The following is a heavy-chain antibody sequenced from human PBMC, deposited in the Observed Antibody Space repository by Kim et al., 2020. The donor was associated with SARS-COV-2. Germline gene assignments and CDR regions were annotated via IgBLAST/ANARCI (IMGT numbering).Heavy chain of an antibody. V-gene: IGHV3-7*01. D-gene: IGHD3-10*01. J-gene: IGHJ4*02. CDR1: GFTFSRSW. Sequence: GGSLRLSCAASGFTFSRSWMTWVRRAPGKGLEWVASINQDGSEKQYVDSVKGRFTISRDNAKNSLSMQMDNLRAGDTAVYYGARDPYDEQGSAGYGAFDYWGQGTLVSVSS. CDR3: ARDPYDEQGSAGYGAFDY. CDR2: INQDGSEK.